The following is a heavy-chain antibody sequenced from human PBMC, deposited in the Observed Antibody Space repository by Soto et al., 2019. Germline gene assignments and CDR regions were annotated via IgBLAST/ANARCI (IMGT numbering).Heavy chain of an antibody. D-gene: IGHD3-3*01. Sequence: SETLSLTCTVSGGSLSSYYWSWIRQPPGKGLEWIGYIYYSGSTNYNPSLKSRVTISVDTSKNQFSLKLSSVTAADTAVYYCARTYYDFWSGYWRWFDPWGQGTLVTVSS. CDR3: ARTYYDFWSGYWRWFDP. CDR2: IYYSGST. J-gene: IGHJ5*02. V-gene: IGHV4-59*08. CDR1: GGSLSSYY.